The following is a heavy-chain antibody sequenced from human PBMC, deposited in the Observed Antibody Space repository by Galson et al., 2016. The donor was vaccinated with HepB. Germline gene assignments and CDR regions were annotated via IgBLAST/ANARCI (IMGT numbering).Heavy chain of an antibody. Sequence: SLRLSCAASGFTFNNYAMNWVRQAPGKGLEWVSFIGGGTGDNIYFADSVKGRFTISRDNSKNTLYLPTNSLRADDTAVYYCAREGLRARFYFDSWGRGTLVTVAS. J-gene: IGHJ4*02. CDR1: GFTFNNYA. D-gene: IGHD2-21*02. CDR2: IGGGTGDNI. CDR3: AREGLRARFYFDS. V-gene: IGHV3-23*01.